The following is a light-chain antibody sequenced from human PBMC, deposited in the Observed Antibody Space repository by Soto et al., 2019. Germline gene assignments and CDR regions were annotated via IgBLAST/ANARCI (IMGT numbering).Light chain of an antibody. CDR2: EAS. Sequence: QSALTQPASVSGSPGQSITISCTGTSSDVGSYNLVSWYQQHPGRAPKLIIYEASERPSGVSNRFSGSKSGNTASLTVSGLQPEDEANYFCCSYAGNRDFGVFGGGTKLTVL. V-gene: IGLV2-23*01. J-gene: IGLJ3*02. CDR1: SSDVGSYNL. CDR3: CSYAGNRDFGV.